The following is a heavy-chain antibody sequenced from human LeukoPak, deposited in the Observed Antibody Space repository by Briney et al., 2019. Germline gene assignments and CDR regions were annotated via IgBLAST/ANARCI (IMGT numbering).Heavy chain of an antibody. Sequence: PGRSLRLSCAASGFTFDDYAMHWVRQAPGKGLEWVSGISWNSGSIGYADSVKGRFTISRDNAKNSPYLQMNSLRAEDTALYYCAKDIGAVAGYAFDIWGQGTMVTVSS. V-gene: IGHV3-9*01. CDR3: AKDIGAVAGYAFDI. CDR1: GFTFDDYA. J-gene: IGHJ3*02. D-gene: IGHD6-19*01. CDR2: ISWNSGSI.